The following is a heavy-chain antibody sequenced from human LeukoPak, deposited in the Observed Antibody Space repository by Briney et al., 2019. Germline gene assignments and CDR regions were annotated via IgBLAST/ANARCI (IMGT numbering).Heavy chain of an antibody. CDR2: ISDSGSTT. V-gene: IGHV3-23*01. CDR1: GFTFSSYA. Sequence: PGGSLRLSCAASGFTFSSYAMSWVRQAPGKGLEWVSGISDSGSTTSHADSVKGRFTISRDNSKNTLYLQMNSLRAEDTAVYYCAKDGPQTGYSTGWFDYWGQGTLVTVSS. CDR3: AKDGPQTGYSTGWFDY. D-gene: IGHD6-19*01. J-gene: IGHJ4*02.